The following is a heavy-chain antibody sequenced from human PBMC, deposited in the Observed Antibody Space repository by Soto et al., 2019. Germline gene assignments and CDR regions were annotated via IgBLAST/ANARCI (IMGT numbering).Heavy chain of an antibody. Sequence: SETLSLTCNVSGGSINSYYWSWIRQPPGKGLEWIGYIYFSGVTNYNPSLKSRVIMSVDTSKNQFSLKLSSVTAAEKAVYFCAREGIYGYFYWGLGTLVTVSX. CDR1: GGSINSYY. J-gene: IGHJ4*02. V-gene: IGHV4-59*12. CDR3: AREGIYGYFY. CDR2: IYFSGVT. D-gene: IGHD5-18*01.